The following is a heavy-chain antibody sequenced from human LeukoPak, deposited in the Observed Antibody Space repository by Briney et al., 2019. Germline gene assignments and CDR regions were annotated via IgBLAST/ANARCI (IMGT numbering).Heavy chain of an antibody. J-gene: IGHJ6*02. Sequence: GGSLRLSCAASGFTFSSYSMNWVRQAPGKGLEWVSSISSSSSYIYYADSVKGRFTISRDNAKNSLYLQMNSLRAEDTAVYYCARDQRDYYDSSGYWRDYYYYYGMDVWGQGTTVTVSS. V-gene: IGHV3-21*01. CDR1: GFTFSSYS. CDR3: ARDQRDYYDSSGYWRDYYYYYGMDV. CDR2: ISSSSSYI. D-gene: IGHD3-22*01.